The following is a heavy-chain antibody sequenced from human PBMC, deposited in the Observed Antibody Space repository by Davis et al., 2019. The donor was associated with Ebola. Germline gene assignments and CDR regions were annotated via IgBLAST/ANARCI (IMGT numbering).Heavy chain of an antibody. J-gene: IGHJ4*02. CDR2: IIPIFGTA. V-gene: IGHV1-69*13. CDR1: GGTFSSYA. D-gene: IGHD3-3*01. Sequence: SVKVSCKASGGTFSSYAISWVRQAPGQGLEWMGGIIPIFGTANYAQKFQGRVTITADESTSTAYMELSSLRSDDTAVYYCARDRRITIFGVVNSIDYWGQGTLVTVSS. CDR3: ARDRRITIFGVVNSIDY.